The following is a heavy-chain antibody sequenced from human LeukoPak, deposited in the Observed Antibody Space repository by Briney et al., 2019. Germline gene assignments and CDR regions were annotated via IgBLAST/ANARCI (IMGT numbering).Heavy chain of an antibody. CDR3: AKDFSGWSFDY. D-gene: IGHD6-19*01. V-gene: IGHV3-23*01. CDR1: GFTVATYY. Sequence: GGSLRLSCAASGFTVATYYMIWVRQAPGTGLEWVSAMSGSGGSTYYADSVKGRFTISRDNTKNTLYLQMNSLRAEDTAVYYCAKDFSGWSFDYWGQGTLVTVSS. CDR2: MSGSGGST. J-gene: IGHJ4*02.